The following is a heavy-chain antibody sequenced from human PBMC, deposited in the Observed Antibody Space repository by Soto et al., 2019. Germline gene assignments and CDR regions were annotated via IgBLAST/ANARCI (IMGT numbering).Heavy chain of an antibody. V-gene: IGHV3-30*18. Sequence: GGSLRLSCAASGFTFSTYGMHWVRQAPGKGLEWLAIISRDGSNNYHAESVRGRFTISRDNSKNMVFLQMNNLRGEDTAVYYCAKDLTDNPHWLDPWGQGTLVTVSS. J-gene: IGHJ5*02. CDR2: ISRDGSNN. D-gene: IGHD3-9*01. CDR1: GFTFSTYG. CDR3: AKDLTDNPHWLDP.